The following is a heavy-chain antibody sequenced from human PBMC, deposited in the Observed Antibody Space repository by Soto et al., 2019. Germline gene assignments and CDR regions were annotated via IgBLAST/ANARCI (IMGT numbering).Heavy chain of an antibody. J-gene: IGHJ6*03. D-gene: IGHD3-10*01. Sequence: EVQLVESGGGVVQPGGSLRLSCAASGFTFSSYDMHWVRQATGKGLEWVSAIGTAGDTYYPGSVKGRFTISRENAKNYLYLQMNSLRAGDPAVYSCARGGGRYYYYYRDVWGKGTTVTVSS. V-gene: IGHV3-13*01. CDR2: IGTAGDT. CDR3: ARGGGRYYYYYRDV. CDR1: GFTFSSYD.